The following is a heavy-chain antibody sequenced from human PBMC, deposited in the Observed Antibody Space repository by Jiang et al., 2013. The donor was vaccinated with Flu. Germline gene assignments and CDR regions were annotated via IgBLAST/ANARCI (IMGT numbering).Heavy chain of an antibody. D-gene: IGHD2-15*01. CDR3: AAVVLVEATLDYFDQ. Sequence: GLVQPGGSLRLSCAASGFTFSYSEMNWFRQPPGKGLEWVSYISSSGSDKYYADSVKGRFTISRDNAKNSLFLQMSSLRVEDTAVYYCAAVVLVEATLDYFDQWGQGTLVTVSS. V-gene: IGHV3-48*03. CDR2: ISSSGSDK. CDR1: GFTFSYSE. J-gene: IGHJ4*02.